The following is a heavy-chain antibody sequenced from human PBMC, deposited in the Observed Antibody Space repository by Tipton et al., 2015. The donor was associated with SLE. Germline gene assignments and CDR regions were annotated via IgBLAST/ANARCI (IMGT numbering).Heavy chain of an antibody. V-gene: IGHV4-59*01. CDR2: IYYSGST. J-gene: IGHJ6*03. CDR3: ARGASGSYYYMDV. Sequence: TLSLTCTVPGGSISSYYWSWIRQPPGKGLEWIGYIYYSGSTNYNPSLKSRVTISVDTSKNQFSLKLSSVTAADTAVYYCARGASGSYYYMDVWGKGTTVTVSS. CDR1: GGSISSYY. D-gene: IGHD3-10*01.